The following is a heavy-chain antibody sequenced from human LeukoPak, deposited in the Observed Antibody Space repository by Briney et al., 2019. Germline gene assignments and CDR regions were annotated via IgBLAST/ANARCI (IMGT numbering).Heavy chain of an antibody. V-gene: IGHV1-18*01. Sequence: GASVKVSFTASGYTFTNYDISWVRQAPGQRLEWMGWINPYDGNTNYAQNLQGRVTITTDTSTSTAYMELRSLRSDETAVYYWARGGGGWYFDLWGRGTLVAVSS. CDR1: GYTFTNYD. D-gene: IGHD3-16*01. CDR3: ARGGGGWYFDL. CDR2: INPYDGNT. J-gene: IGHJ2*01.